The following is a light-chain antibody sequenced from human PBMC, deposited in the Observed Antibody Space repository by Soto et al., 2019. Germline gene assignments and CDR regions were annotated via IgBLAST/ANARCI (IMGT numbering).Light chain of an antibody. CDR3: LQHNTYPPT. J-gene: IGKJ1*01. CDR1: QGISDY. V-gene: IGKV1-17*03. CDR2: AAS. Sequence: DIQMTQSPSAMSASVGDRVTVTCRASQGISDYLAWFQQKPGQVPKRLIYAASILQPGVPSRFSGSGSGTEFTLTISGLQPEDFATYYCLQHNTYPPTFGQGNKVEIK.